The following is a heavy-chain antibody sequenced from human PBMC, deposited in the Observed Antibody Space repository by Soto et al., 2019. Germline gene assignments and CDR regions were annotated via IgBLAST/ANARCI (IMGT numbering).Heavy chain of an antibody. J-gene: IGHJ3*02. V-gene: IGHV1-2*04. CDR2: INPNSGGT. CDR1: GYTFTGYY. D-gene: IGHD2-15*01. CDR3: GRSYCSGGSCYLDAFDI. Sequence: GASVKVSCKASGYTFTGYYMHWVRQAPGQGLEWMGWINPNSGGTNYAQKFQGWVTMTRDTSISTAYMELSRLRSDDTAVYYCGRSYCSGGSCYLDAFDIWGQGTMVTVSS.